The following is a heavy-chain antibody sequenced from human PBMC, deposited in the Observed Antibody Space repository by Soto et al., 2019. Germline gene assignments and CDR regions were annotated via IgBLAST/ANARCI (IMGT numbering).Heavy chain of an antibody. CDR1: GFTFSNAW. D-gene: IGHD2-8*01. V-gene: IGHV3-15*01. CDR3: TPVWLEGNGDVRAPFAY. Sequence: GGSLRLSCAASGFTFSNAWMSWVRQAPGKGLEWVGRIKSKTDGGTTDYAAPVKGRFTISRDDSKNTLYMQMNSLKTEDTAVYYCTPVWLEGNGDVRAPFAYRARGTSVPVSS. CDR2: IKSKTDGGTT. J-gene: IGHJ4*02.